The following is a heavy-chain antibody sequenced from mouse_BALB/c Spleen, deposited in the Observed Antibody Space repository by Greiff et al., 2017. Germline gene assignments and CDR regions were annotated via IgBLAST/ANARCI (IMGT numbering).Heavy chain of an antibody. CDR3: ATLWDYGGGFDY. CDR1: GYTFTDYN. Sequence: VQLKESGPELVKPGASVKISCKASGYTFTDYNMHWVKQSHGKSLEWIGYIYPYNGGTGYNQKFKSKATLTVDNSSSTAYMELRSLTSEDSAVYYCATLWDYGGGFDYWGQGTTLTVSS. D-gene: IGHD1-1*01. V-gene: IGHV1S29*02. CDR2: IYPYNGGT. J-gene: IGHJ2*01.